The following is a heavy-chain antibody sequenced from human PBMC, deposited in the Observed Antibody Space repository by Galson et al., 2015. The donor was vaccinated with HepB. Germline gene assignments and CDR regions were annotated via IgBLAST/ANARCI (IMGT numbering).Heavy chain of an antibody. V-gene: IGHV1-18*01. J-gene: IGHJ6*02. CDR3: ARDSRLELRLNNYFSYGMDV. Sequence: SVKVSCKASGYSFSNYGLSWIRQAPGPRLEWMGWFSGYDGSTNYAQKFQGRVTMTADASTSTAYLELRNLRSEDTAVYYCARDSRLELRLNNYFSYGMDVWGQGSAVTVSS. CDR1: GYSFSNYG. D-gene: IGHD1-1*01. CDR2: FSGYDGST.